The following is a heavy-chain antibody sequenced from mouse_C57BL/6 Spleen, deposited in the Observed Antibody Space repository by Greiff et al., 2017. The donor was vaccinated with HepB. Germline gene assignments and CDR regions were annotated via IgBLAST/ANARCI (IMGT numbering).Heavy chain of an antibody. CDR1: GFNINDYY. D-gene: IGHD2-3*01. CDR2: IDPEGGET. J-gene: IGHJ2*01. Sequence: VHVKQSGAELVKPGASVKLSCTASGFNINDYYMHWVKQRTEQGLEWIGRIDPEGGETKYAPKFQGKATITADKSSNTAYLQLSSLTSEDTAVYYGESRPGYDGYFFDYWGQGTTLTVSS. V-gene: IGHV14-2*01. CDR3: ESRPGYDGYFFDY.